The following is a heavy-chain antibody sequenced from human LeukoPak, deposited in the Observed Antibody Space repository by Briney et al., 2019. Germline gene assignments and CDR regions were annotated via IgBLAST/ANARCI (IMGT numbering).Heavy chain of an antibody. D-gene: IGHD3-10*01. V-gene: IGHV4-31*03. CDR1: GGSISSGGYY. J-gene: IGHJ5*02. CDR3: ARVTSGGSGSYSWFDP. Sequence: SQTLSLTCTVSGGSISSGGYYWSWIRQHPGKGLEWIGYIYYSGSTYYNPSLKSRVTISVDTSKNQFSPKLSSVTAADTAVYYCARVTSGGSGSYSWFDPWGQGTLVTVSS. CDR2: IYYSGST.